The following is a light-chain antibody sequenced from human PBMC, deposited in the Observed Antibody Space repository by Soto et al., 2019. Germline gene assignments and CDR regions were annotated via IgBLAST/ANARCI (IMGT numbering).Light chain of an antibody. J-gene: IGKJ5*01. CDR3: QQYGSSPMYT. V-gene: IGKV3-20*01. Sequence: EIVLTQSPGTLSLSPGERATLSCRASHSVSSSYLAWYQQKPGQAPRLLIYGASSRATGIPDRFSGSGSGTDFTLTISRLEPEDFAVYYCQQYGSSPMYTFGQGTRLEIK. CDR1: HSVSSSY. CDR2: GAS.